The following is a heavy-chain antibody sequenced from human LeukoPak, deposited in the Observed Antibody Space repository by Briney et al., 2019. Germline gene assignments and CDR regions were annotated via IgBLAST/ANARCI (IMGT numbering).Heavy chain of an antibody. CDR3: ARHLGPGWNAMDV. J-gene: IGHJ6*02. CDR2: IYYSEST. V-gene: IGHV4-39*01. Sequence: SETLSLTCTVSGGSISSSSYYWGYIRQPPGKGLEWIGSIYYSESTNYNPSLKTRVTISVDTSKTQFSLRLSSVTAADTAVYYCARHLGPGWNAMDVWGQGTTVTVSS. CDR1: GGSISSSSYY. D-gene: IGHD2-15*01.